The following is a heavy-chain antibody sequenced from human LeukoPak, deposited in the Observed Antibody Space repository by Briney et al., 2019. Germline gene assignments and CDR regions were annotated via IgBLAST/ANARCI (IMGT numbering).Heavy chain of an antibody. CDR3: ARHLKWSGYTK. V-gene: IGHV4-34*01. CDR1: GGSFSGYY. J-gene: IGHJ4*02. D-gene: IGHD5-12*01. Sequence: SETLSLTCAVYGGSFSGYYWSWIRQPPGKGLEWIGEINHSGSTNYNPSLKSRVTISVDTSKNQFSLKLSSVTAADTAVYYCARHLKWSGYTKWGQGTLVTVSS. CDR2: INHSGST.